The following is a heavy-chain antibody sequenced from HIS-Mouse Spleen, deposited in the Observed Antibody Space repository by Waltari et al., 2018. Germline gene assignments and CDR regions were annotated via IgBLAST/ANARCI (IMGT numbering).Heavy chain of an antibody. Sequence: QVQLVQSGAEVKKPGASVKVSCKASGYTFTSYDINWVRQPTGQGLEWMGWMNPNNGSTGDAPKFQGRVTMTSNTSISTAYMELSSLRSEDTAVYYCARGHDYSNYFDYWGQGTLVTVSS. CDR3: ARGHDYSNYFDY. CDR1: GYTFTSYD. V-gene: IGHV1-8*01. CDR2: MNPNNGST. D-gene: IGHD4-4*01. J-gene: IGHJ4*02.